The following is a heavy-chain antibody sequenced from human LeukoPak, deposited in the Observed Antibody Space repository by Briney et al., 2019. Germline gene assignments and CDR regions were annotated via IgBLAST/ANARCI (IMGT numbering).Heavy chain of an antibody. CDR2: INPNSGGT. Sequence: ASVKVSCKASGYTFTGYYMHLVRQAPGQGLEWMGWINPNSGGTNYAQKFQGRVTMTRDTSISTAYMELSRLRSDDTAVYYCARGILGYSSSTSCYTDYWGQGTLVTVSS. CDR1: GYTFTGYY. D-gene: IGHD2-2*02. V-gene: IGHV1-2*02. CDR3: ARGILGYSSSTSCYTDY. J-gene: IGHJ4*02.